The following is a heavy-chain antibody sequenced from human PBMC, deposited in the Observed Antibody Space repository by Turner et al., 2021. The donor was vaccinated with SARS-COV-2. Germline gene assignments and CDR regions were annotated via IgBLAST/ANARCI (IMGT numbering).Heavy chain of an antibody. J-gene: IGHJ4*02. CDR2: ISSSSSYI. CDR3: ARVLRTYYYDSSGYYPGAVDY. V-gene: IGHV3-21*01. CDR1: GFTFSRYS. Sequence: EVQLVESGGGLVKPGGSLRLSCAASGFTFSRYSMNWVRQDPGKWLEWVSSISSSSSYIYYADSVKGRFTISRDNAKNSLYLQMNSLRAEDTAVYYCARVLRTYYYDSSGYYPGAVDYWGQGTLVTVSS. D-gene: IGHD3-22*01.